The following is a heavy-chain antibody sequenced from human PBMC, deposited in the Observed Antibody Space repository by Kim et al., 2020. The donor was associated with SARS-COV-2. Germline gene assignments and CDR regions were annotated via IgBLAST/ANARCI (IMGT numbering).Heavy chain of an antibody. V-gene: IGHV4-31*03. CDR1: SVSINIGGYY. J-gene: IGHJ4*02. CDR2: IYYNGRT. D-gene: IGHD3-10*01. Sequence: SETLSLTCTVSSVSINIGGYYWSWVRQHPGKGLEYIGYIYYNGRTDYNPSLKSRVSISLDRSQNQFSLNLTSVTAADTAVYYCARIADYGMYYFDCWGRGTLVPVSS. CDR3: ARIADYGMYYFDC.